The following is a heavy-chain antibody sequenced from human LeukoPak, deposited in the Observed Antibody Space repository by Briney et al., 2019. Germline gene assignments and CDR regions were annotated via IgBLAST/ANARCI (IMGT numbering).Heavy chain of an antibody. D-gene: IGHD5-18*01. CDR3: ASTSAMVYFDY. Sequence: SETLSLTCAVYGGSFSGYHWSWIRQPPGKGLEWIGEINHRGSTNYNPSLRSRVTISVDTSKNQFSLKLSSVTAADTAVYYCASTSAMVYFDYWGQGTLVTVSS. CDR2: INHRGST. CDR1: GGSFSGYH. J-gene: IGHJ4*02. V-gene: IGHV4-34*01.